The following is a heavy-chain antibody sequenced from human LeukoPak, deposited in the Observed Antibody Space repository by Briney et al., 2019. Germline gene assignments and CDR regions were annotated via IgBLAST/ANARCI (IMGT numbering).Heavy chain of an antibody. CDR1: GFTLSSYD. V-gene: IGHV3-23*01. J-gene: IGHJ4*02. D-gene: IGHD1-1*01. Sequence: PGGSLSLSCADSGFTLSSYDLTWVRQAPGKGLEWVSVFSGSGSRTYYADSVKGRFTISRDNSKNTLYLQMNSLRADDTAVYYCTKGVDVDDGGIDDGGRGTLVTVSS. CDR3: TKGVDVDDGGIDD. CDR2: FSGSGSRT.